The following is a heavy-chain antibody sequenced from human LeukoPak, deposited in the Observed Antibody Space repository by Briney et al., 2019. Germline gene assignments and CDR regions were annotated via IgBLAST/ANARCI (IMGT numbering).Heavy chain of an antibody. D-gene: IGHD3-10*01. J-gene: IGHJ4*02. CDR3: ARWFGELALNY. CDR2: NSTYNGNT. V-gene: IGHV1-18*03. Sequence: APVKVSCKASGYTFTSYDMSWVRQAPGQGLEWMGWNSTYNGNTNYAQKLQGRVTVTTDTSTSTAYMELRSLRSDDMALYYCARWFGELALNYWGQGTLVTVSS. CDR1: GYTFTSYD.